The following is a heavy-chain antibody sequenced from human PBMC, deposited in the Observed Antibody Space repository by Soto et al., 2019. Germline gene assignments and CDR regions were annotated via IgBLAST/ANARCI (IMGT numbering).Heavy chain of an antibody. CDR1: GFTFSSYA. V-gene: IGHV3-23*01. J-gene: IGHJ4*02. CDR3: ARGGSGSFHSYFDY. CDR2: ISDSGGGT. Sequence: GGSLRLSCAASGFTFSSYAMSWVRQAPGKGLEWVSLISDSGGGTYYADSVKGRFTISRDNAKNTLYLQMNSLRAEDTAVYYCARGGSGSFHSYFDYWGQGTLVTVSS. D-gene: IGHD1-26*01.